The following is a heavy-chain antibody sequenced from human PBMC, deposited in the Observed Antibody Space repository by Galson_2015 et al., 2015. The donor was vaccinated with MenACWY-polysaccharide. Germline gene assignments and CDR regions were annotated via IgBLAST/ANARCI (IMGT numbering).Heavy chain of an antibody. CDR1: GYTFSNYG. V-gene: IGHV1-18*01. CDR3: ARDRSTGCYVY. D-gene: IGHD3-22*01. CDR2: IAVSSGFT. Sequence: SVKVSCKASGYTFSNYGVSWLRQAPGQGLEWMGWIAVSSGFTNYAQKLQGRVTMTTDTSTSTAYMELRNLRSDDTATYYCARDRSTGCYVYWGRGTLLTVSS. J-gene: IGHJ4*02.